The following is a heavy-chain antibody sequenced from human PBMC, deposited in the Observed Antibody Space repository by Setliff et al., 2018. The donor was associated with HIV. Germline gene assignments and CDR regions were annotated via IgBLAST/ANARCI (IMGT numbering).Heavy chain of an antibody. CDR2: IPHNGGT. D-gene: IGHD2-8*02. CDR3: ARAPTGVTNAFDI. CDR1: GYSIGSGSF. Sequence: KTSETLSLTCAVSGYSIGSGSFWGWIRQPPGKGLEWIATIPHNGGTNYNPSLESRLTISVDTSRNQFSLRLSSVTAADTAVHYCARAPTGVTNAFDIWGQGTMVTVSS. V-gene: IGHV4-38-2*01. J-gene: IGHJ3*02.